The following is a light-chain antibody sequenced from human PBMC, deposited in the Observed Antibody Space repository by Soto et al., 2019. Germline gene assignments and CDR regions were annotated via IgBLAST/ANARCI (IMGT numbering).Light chain of an antibody. V-gene: IGKV1-12*01. CDR3: QQANSFPLT. CDR2: TGS. Sequence: DIPMTQSPSSVSASVGDRVSITCRASQGISSWLAWYQQKPGRAPKLLISTGSSLQSGVPSRFSGTGSGTDFTGTISSLQPEDVATYYCQQANSFPLTFGGGTKVEIK. J-gene: IGKJ4*01. CDR1: QGISSW.